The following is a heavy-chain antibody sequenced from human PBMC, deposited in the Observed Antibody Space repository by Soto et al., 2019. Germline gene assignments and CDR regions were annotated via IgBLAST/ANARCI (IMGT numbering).Heavy chain of an antibody. V-gene: IGHV3-73*01. CDR3: TRQYYDFWSGYSYYYYGMDV. CDR1: GFTFSGSA. J-gene: IGHJ6*02. D-gene: IGHD3-3*01. Sequence: PGGSLRLSCAASGFTFSGSAMHWVRQASGKGLEWVGRIRSKANSYATAYAASVKGRFTISRDDSKNTAYLQMNSLKTEDTAVYYCTRQYYDFWSGYSYYYYGMDVWGQGTTVTVS. CDR2: IRSKANSYAT.